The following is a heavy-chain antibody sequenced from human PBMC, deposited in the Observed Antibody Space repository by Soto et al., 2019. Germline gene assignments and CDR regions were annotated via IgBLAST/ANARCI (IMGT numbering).Heavy chain of an antibody. CDR2: ISSSSSYI. CDR1: GFTFSSYS. CDR3: ARDRIAADYYYYGMDV. D-gene: IGHD6-13*01. J-gene: IGHJ6*02. V-gene: IGHV3-21*01. Sequence: PGGSLRLSCAASGFTFSSYSMNWVRQAPGKGLEWVSSISSSSSYIYYADSVKGRFTISRDNAKNSLYLQMNSLRAEDTAVYYCARDRIAADYYYYGMDVWGQGTTVTVSS.